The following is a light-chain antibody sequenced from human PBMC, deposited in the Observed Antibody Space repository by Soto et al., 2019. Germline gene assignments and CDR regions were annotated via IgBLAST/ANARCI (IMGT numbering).Light chain of an antibody. CDR1: NSNIGINT. V-gene: IGLV1-44*01. CDR3: ATWDDSLNGVV. Sequence: QYVLTQPPSGSVTPGQRVTISCSGSNSNIGINTVNWYRQLPGAAPKLLIYSNNQRSSGVPDRFSGSKSGTSASLAISGLQSEDEADYYCATWDDSLNGVVFGGGTKVTVL. J-gene: IGLJ2*01. CDR2: SNN.